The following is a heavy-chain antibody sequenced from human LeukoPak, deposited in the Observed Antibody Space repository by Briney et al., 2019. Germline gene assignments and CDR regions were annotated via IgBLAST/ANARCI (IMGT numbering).Heavy chain of an antibody. CDR2: ISYDGSST. J-gene: IGHJ3*01. Sequence: GGSLRLSCAASGFTFSNYWMHWVRQAPGKGLVWVSRISYDGSSTNYAGSVKGRFTISRDNAKNTLYLQMNSLRAEDTAVYYCARRSAAKDAFDFWGQGTMVTVSS. D-gene: IGHD6-25*01. CDR1: GFTFSNYW. V-gene: IGHV3-74*01. CDR3: ARRSAAKDAFDF.